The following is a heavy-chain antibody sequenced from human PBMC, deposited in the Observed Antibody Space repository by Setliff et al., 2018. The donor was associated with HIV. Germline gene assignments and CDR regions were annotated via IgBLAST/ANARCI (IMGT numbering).Heavy chain of an antibody. CDR3: ARQAWHSGKNGYFVDY. CDR1: GYSISNGYY. Sequence: PSETLSLTCSVSGYSISNGYYWGWFRQSPGKGLEWIATIDQTGSIYYNQSRQSRVTLLLDMSKNQFPLKLSSATAADTAVYYCARQAWHSGKNGYFVDYWGQGMLVTVSS. V-gene: IGHV4-38-2*02. J-gene: IGHJ4*02. CDR2: IDQTGSI. D-gene: IGHD3-22*01.